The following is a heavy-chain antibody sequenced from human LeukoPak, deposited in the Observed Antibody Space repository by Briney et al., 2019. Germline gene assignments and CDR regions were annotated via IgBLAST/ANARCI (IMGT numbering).Heavy chain of an antibody. CDR1: GFTFSDYY. V-gene: IGHV3-11*06. Sequence: KPGGSLRLSCAASGFTFSDYYMSWIRQAPGKGLEWVSYISSSSSYTNYADSVKGRFTISRDNAKNSLYLQMNSLIAEDTAVYYCARAGTRRAYYFDYWGQGTLVTVSS. CDR3: ARAGTRRAYYFDY. J-gene: IGHJ4*02. CDR2: ISSSSSYT. D-gene: IGHD6-19*01.